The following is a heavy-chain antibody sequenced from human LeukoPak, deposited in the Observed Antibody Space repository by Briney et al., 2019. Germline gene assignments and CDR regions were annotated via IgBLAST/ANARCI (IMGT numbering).Heavy chain of an antibody. CDR1: GGSISSGDYY. J-gene: IGHJ3*02. D-gene: IGHD6-13*01. V-gene: IGHV4-30-4*08. CDR2: IYYSGST. CDR3: AREGEGWSGYSSSEDAFDI. Sequence: SQTLSLTCTVSGGSISSGDYYWSWIRQPPGKGLEWIGYIYYSGSTYYNPSLKSRVTISVDTSKNQFSLKLSSVTAADTAVYYCAREGEGWSGYSSSEDAFDIWGQGTMVTVSS.